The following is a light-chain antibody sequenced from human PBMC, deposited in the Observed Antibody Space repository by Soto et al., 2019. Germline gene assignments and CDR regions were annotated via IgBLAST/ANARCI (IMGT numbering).Light chain of an antibody. V-gene: IGKV3-20*01. CDR3: QQYDTPPQT. CDR1: QSVSSSY. CDR2: SAS. J-gene: IGKJ1*01. Sequence: EIVLTQSPGTLSLSPGERATLSCRASQSVSSSYLAWYQQKPGQAPRLLIYSASSRATGIPDRFSGSGSGTDFTLTISRLEPEDFAVYYCQQYDTPPQTFGQGTNVELK.